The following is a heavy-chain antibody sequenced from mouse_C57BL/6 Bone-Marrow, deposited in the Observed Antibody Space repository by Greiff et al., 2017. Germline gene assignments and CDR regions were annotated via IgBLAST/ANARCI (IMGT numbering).Heavy chain of an antibody. Sequence: QVQLQQPGAELVKPGASVKLSCKASGYTFTSYWMPWVKQRPGQGLEWIGMIHPNSGSTNYNEKFKSKATLTVDKSSSTAYMQLSSLTSEDSAVYYCHRQLRLPFDYWGQGTTLTVSS. D-gene: IGHD3-2*02. CDR1: GYTFTSYW. CDR3: HRQLRLPFDY. J-gene: IGHJ2*01. V-gene: IGHV1-64*01. CDR2: IHPNSGST.